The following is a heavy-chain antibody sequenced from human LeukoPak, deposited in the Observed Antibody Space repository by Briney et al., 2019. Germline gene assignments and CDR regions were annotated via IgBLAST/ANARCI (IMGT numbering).Heavy chain of an antibody. CDR1: GGSISTYY. V-gene: IGHV4-59*01. J-gene: IGHJ4*02. CDR2: IYYSGST. D-gene: IGHD3-22*01. Sequence: SETLSLTCTVSGGSISTYYWNWIRQPPGKGLEWIGYIYYSGSTNYNPSLTGRVTISVDTSKNQFSLKLSSVTAADTAVYYCAREYNYYDSSGYPPGWWGQGTLVTVSS. CDR3: AREYNYYDSSGYPPGW.